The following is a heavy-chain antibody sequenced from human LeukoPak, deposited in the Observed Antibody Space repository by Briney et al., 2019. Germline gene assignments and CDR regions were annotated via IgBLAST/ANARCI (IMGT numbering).Heavy chain of an antibody. CDR3: ARDGGISPDNWFDP. CDR1: GFTFSSYW. CDR2: IKQDGSEK. J-gene: IGHJ5*02. D-gene: IGHD3-16*01. V-gene: IGHV3-7*01. Sequence: GGSLRLSCAASGFTFSSYWMSWVRQAPGKGLEWVANIKQDGSEKYYVDSVKGRFTISRDNAKNSLYLQMNSLRAEDTAVYYCARDGGISPDNWFDPWGQGTLVTVSS.